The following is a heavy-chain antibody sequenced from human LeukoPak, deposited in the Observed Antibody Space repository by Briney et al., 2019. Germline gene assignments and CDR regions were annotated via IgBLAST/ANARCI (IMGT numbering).Heavy chain of an antibody. V-gene: IGHV5-51*01. CDR2: IYPGDSDT. CDR3: AGRGTGTTLAFDY. CDR1: GYSFTSYW. D-gene: IGHD1-1*01. Sequence: GASLQISCKGSGYSFTSYWIGWARQMPGKGQEWMGIIYPGDSDTRYSPSFQGQVTISADKSISTAYLQWSSLKASDTAMYYCAGRGTGTTLAFDYWGQGTLVTVSS. J-gene: IGHJ4*02.